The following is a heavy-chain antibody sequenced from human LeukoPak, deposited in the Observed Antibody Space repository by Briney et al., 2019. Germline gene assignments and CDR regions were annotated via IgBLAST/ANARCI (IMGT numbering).Heavy chain of an antibody. CDR2: ISSTGST. J-gene: IGHJ4*02. V-gene: IGHV4-61*02. CDR3: ARVIHYDILTGYYSPYPLYY. Sequence: SQTLSLTCTVSGGSISSGGHYWSWIRQPAGKGLEYLGRISSTGSTNYNPSLRSRVTISADTSKNHFSLKLTSVTAADTAVYYCARVIHYDILTGYYSPYPLYYWGQGTLVTVSS. CDR1: GGSISSGGHY. D-gene: IGHD3-9*01.